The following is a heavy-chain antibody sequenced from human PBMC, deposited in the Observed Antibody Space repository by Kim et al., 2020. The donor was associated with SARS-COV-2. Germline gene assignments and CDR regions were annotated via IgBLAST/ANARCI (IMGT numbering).Heavy chain of an antibody. CDR2: IFHHGGST. Sequence: GGSLRLSCVASKFTFSNYGMNWVRQAPGKGLEWVSHIFHHGGSTYYADSVKGRLTISRDNSKNTLYLHLNSLRAEDTAVYYCARRDCTSSFDYCGQGTLVSVSS. J-gene: IGHJ4*02. D-gene: IGHD2-8*01. CDR1: KFTFSNYG. V-gene: IGHV3-23*01. CDR3: ARRDCTSSFDY.